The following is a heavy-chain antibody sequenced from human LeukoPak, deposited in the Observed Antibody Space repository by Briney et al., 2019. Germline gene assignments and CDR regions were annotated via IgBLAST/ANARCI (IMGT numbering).Heavy chain of an antibody. J-gene: IGHJ4*02. CDR1: GGSVSSGSYH. CDR2: IYYSGST. D-gene: IGHD3-10*01. V-gene: IGHV4-61*01. CDR3: ARVHYYGSGSYYFDY. Sequence: SETLSLTCTVSGGSVSSGSYHWSWIRQPPGKGLEWIGYIYYSGSTNYNPSLKSRVTISVDTSKNQFSLKLSSVTAADTAVYYCARVHYYGSGSYYFDYWGQGTLVTVSS.